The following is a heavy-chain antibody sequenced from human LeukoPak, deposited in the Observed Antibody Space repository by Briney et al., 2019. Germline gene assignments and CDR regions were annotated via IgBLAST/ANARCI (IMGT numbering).Heavy chain of an antibody. CDR3: AKAAGFYYDSSGYYY. V-gene: IGHV3-21*01. CDR1: GFTFSSYS. CDR2: ISSSSSYI. D-gene: IGHD3-22*01. J-gene: IGHJ4*02. Sequence: GGSLRLSCAASGFTFSSYSMNWVRQAPGKGLEWVSSISSSSSYIYYADSVKGRFTISRDNAKNSLYLQMNSLRAEDTAVYYCAKAAGFYYDSSGYYYWGQGTLVTVSS.